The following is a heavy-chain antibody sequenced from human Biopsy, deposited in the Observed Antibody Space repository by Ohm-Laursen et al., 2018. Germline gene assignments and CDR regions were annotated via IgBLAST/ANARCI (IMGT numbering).Heavy chain of an antibody. D-gene: IGHD6-6*01. Sequence: TLSLTCAVYNVSFGSFYWSWIRQPPGKGLEWIGEISHTGSTNYNPPLKSRVTMSVDTSKKQLSLKVRSVTAADTAVYYCARGEYSSSIFDHWGQGTLVTVSS. CDR2: ISHTGST. J-gene: IGHJ4*02. CDR3: ARGEYSSSIFDH. CDR1: NVSFGSFY. V-gene: IGHV4-34*01.